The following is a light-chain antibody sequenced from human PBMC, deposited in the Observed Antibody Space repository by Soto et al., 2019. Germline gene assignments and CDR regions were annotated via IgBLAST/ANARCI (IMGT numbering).Light chain of an antibody. CDR3: QQYDDSSPGYT. V-gene: IGKV3-20*01. CDR2: GAS. Sequence: EIVLTQSPGTLSLSPGERATLSCRASQSVSSSYLAWYQQKPGQAPRLLIYGASSRATGIPDRFSGSGSGTDFTLTISRLEPEDFAVYYCQQYDDSSPGYTCGQGTKLEIK. CDR1: QSVSSSY. J-gene: IGKJ2*01.